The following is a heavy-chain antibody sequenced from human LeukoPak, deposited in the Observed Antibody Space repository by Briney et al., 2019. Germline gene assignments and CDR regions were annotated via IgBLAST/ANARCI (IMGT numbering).Heavy chain of an antibody. J-gene: IGHJ4*02. D-gene: IGHD3-22*01. CDR2: ISRSSSYI. CDR1: GFTFSSYS. V-gene: IGHV3-21*01. Sequence: PGGSLRLSCAASGFTFSSYSMNWVRQAPGKGLEWVSSISRSSSYIYYADSVKGRFTISRDNAKNSLYLQMNSLRAEGTAVYYCARDRSHNYYDSSGLDYWGQGTLVTVSS. CDR3: ARDRSHNYYDSSGLDY.